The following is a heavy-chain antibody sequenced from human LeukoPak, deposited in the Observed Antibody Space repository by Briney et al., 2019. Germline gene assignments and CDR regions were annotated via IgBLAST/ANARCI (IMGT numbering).Heavy chain of an antibody. J-gene: IGHJ4*02. Sequence: GGSLRLSCAASGLTFDDYAMHWVRQAPGKGLEWVSGISWNSGSIGYADSVKGRFTISRDNAKNSLYLQMNSLRAEDTALYYCAKAPGRRYSSGWWVFDYWGQGTLVTVSS. CDR2: ISWNSGSI. CDR1: GLTFDDYA. D-gene: IGHD6-19*01. V-gene: IGHV3-9*01. CDR3: AKAPGRRYSSGWWVFDY.